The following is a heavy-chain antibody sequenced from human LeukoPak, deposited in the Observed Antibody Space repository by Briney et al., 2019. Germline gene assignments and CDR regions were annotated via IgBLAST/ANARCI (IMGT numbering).Heavy chain of an antibody. CDR1: GGSISSSSYY. Sequence: SETLSLTCTVSGGSISSSSYYWGWIRQPPGKGLEWIGSIYYSGSTYYNPSLKSRVTISVDTSKNQFSLKLSSVTAADTAVYYCARHYEGSLDYWGQGTLVTVSS. CDR2: IYYSGST. V-gene: IGHV4-39*01. J-gene: IGHJ4*02. D-gene: IGHD3-16*01. CDR3: ARHYEGSLDY.